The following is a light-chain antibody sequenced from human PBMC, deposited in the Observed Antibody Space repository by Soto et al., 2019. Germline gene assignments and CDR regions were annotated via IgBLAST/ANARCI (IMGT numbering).Light chain of an antibody. CDR1: SSDVGDYNS. CDR3: CSSGGSPTYV. Sequence: QSALTQPRSVSGSPGQSVTVSCIGTSSDVGDYNSVSWYQQHPGKAPKLMIYDVSKRPSGVPDRFSGSKSGNTASLTISGLQAEDEADYYCCSSGGSPTYVFGTGTKVTVL. CDR2: DVS. J-gene: IGLJ1*01. V-gene: IGLV2-11*01.